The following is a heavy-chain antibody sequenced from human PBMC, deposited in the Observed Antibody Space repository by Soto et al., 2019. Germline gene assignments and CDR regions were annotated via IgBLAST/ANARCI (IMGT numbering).Heavy chain of an antibody. CDR2: ITGSGTST. Sequence: PGGSLRLSCAASGFTFSGYAMTWIRQAPGKGLEWVSSITGSGTSTYYADSVKGRFIISRDNSKNTVSLQMNSLRADDTAVYYCGKLPDFYYYPLDVWGEGTMATVSS. CDR1: GFTFSGYA. V-gene: IGHV3-23*01. CDR3: GKLPDFYYYPLDV. J-gene: IGHJ6*04.